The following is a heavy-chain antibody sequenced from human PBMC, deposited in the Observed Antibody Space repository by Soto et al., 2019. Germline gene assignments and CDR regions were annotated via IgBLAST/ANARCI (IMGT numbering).Heavy chain of an antibody. CDR3: ARDSSGSPSGYYFDY. J-gene: IGHJ4*02. CDR2: IYHSGST. V-gene: IGHV4-59*01. Sequence: SETLSLTCTVSGGSISSYYWSWIRQPPGKGLEWIGYIYHSGSTDYNPSLRSRVTISVDTSKNQFSLKLNSVTAADTAVYYCARDSSGSPSGYYFDYWGPGTLVTVSS. CDR1: GGSISSYY. D-gene: IGHD1-26*01.